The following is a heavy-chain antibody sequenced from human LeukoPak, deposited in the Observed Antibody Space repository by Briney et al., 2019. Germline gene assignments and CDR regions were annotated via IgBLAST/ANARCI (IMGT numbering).Heavy chain of an antibody. CDR2: ISGDSGDT. Sequence: PGGSLRLSCAASGFTFSDSYMAWVRQAPGKGLEWLSYISGDSGDTNYADSVKGRFTISGDNAKNSLYLQMNSLRVEDTAVYYCARDPRTVRIWGQGTLVTVSS. CDR1: GFTFSDSY. J-gene: IGHJ4*02. CDR3: ARDPRTVRI. D-gene: IGHD1-1*01. V-gene: IGHV3-11*06.